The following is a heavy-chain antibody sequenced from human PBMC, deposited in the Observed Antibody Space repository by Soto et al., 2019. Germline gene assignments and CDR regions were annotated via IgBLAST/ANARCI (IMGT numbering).Heavy chain of an antibody. Sequence: QVQLVQSGAEVKKPGASVKVSCKASGYTFTSYGISWVRQAPGQGLEWMGWISAYNGNKNYAQKLQGRVTMTTDTSTSTAYMELRSLRSDDTAGYYCARDPSGYPRKGYYGMDVWGQGTTVTVSS. D-gene: IGHD5-12*01. CDR1: GYTFTSYG. J-gene: IGHJ6*02. CDR3: ARDPSGYPRKGYYGMDV. V-gene: IGHV1-18*01. CDR2: ISAYNGNK.